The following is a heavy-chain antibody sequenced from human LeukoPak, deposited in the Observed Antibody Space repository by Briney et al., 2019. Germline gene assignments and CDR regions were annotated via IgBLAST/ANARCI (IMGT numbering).Heavy chain of an antibody. D-gene: IGHD6-13*01. V-gene: IGHV3-53*01. J-gene: IGHJ4*02. CDR3: ASGISWTRGNMNDY. CDR2: IYSGGST. CDR1: GFTVSSNY. Sequence: GGSLRLSCAASGFTVSSNYMSWVRQAPGKGLEWVSVIYSGGSTYYADSVKGRFTISRDNSKNTLYLQMNSLRAEDTAVYYCASGISWTRGNMNDYWGQGTLVTVSS.